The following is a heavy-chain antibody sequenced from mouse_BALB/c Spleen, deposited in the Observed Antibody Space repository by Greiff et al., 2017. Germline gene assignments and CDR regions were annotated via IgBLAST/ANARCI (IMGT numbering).Heavy chain of an antibody. D-gene: IGHD1-1*01. Sequence: VQLQQSGTVLARPGASVKMSCKASGYTFTSYWMPWVKQRPGQGLEWIGAIYPGNSDTSYNQKFKGKAKLTAVTSTSPAYMERSSLTNEDSAVYDCTGDYGSSDAMGYWGQGTSVTVSA. CDR3: TGDYGSSDAMGY. CDR2: IYPGNSDT. V-gene: IGHV1-5*01. J-gene: IGHJ4*01. CDR1: GYTFTSYW.